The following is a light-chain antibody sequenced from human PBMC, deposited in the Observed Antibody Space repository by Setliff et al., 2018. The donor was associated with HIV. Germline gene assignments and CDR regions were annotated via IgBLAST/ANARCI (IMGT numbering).Light chain of an antibody. J-gene: IGLJ3*02. V-gene: IGLV2-14*03. CDR1: SSDVGDYAF. CDR2: EVR. CDR3: SSYTTRGTWV. Sequence: QSALPQPASVSGSPGQSITISCAGTSSDVGDYAFVSWYQQHPGKAPKLIIYEVRRRPSGISNRFSGSKSGNTASLTISGLQTDDEADYHCSSYTTRGTWVFGGGTKVTVL.